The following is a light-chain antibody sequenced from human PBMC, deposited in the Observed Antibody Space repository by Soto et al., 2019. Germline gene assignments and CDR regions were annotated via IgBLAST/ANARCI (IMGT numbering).Light chain of an antibody. CDR1: QSVSSN. CDR2: DAS. J-gene: IGKJ4*01. V-gene: IGKV3-11*01. Sequence: VLTQSPATLSLSPGERATLSCRASQSVSSNLAWYQQKPGQAPRLLIYDASNRATGIPARFSGSGSGTDFTLTISSLDPEDFAVYYCQQRHIWLTFGGGTKVEIK. CDR3: QQRHIWLT.